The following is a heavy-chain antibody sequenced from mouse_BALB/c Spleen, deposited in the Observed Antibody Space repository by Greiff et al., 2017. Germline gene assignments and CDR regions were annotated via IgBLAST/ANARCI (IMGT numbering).Heavy chain of an antibody. CDR2: IWGDGST. CDR1: GFSLTGYG. V-gene: IGHV2-6-7*01. D-gene: IGHD2-1*01. J-gene: IGHJ4*01. Sequence: VQLVESGPGLVAPSQSLSITCTVSGFSLTGYGVNWVRQPPGKGLEWLGMIWGDGSTDYNSALKSRLSISKDNSKSQVFLKMNSLQTDDTARYYCAREVYGNYGGNAMDYWGQGTSVTVSS. CDR3: AREVYGNYGGNAMDY.